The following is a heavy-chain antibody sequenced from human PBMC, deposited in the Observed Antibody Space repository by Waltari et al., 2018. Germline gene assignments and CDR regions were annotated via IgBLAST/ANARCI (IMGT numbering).Heavy chain of an antibody. CDR1: GGSISSTSYY. J-gene: IGHJ4*02. CDR3: ARPGRVGGGSLMGLDY. V-gene: IGHV4-39*01. D-gene: IGHD2-15*01. Sequence: QLQLQESGPGLVKPSETLSLTCSVSGGSISSTSYYWGWIPQPPGKGLEWIGSFSYNGNTYYNPSLKSRVTISVYTSKNQFSLQLTSVTAADTAMYYCARPGRVGGGSLMGLDYWGQGTLVTVSS. CDR2: FSYNGNT.